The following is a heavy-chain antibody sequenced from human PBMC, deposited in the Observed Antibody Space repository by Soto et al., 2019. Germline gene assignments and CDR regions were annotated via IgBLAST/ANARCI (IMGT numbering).Heavy chain of an antibody. CDR2: FDPEDGET. Sequence: ASVKVSCKVSGYTLTELSMHWVRQARGKGLEWMGGFDPEDGETIYAQKFQGRVTMTEDTSTDTAYMELSSLRSEDTAVYYCATVSGSYYPYYYYYGMDVWGQGTTVTVSS. D-gene: IGHD1-26*01. CDR3: ATVSGSYYPYYYYYGMDV. V-gene: IGHV1-24*01. CDR1: GYTLTELS. J-gene: IGHJ6*02.